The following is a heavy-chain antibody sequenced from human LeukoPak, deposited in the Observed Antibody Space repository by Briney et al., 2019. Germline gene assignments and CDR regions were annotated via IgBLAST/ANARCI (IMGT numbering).Heavy chain of an antibody. J-gene: IGHJ6*03. CDR2: ITRDSIYT. Sequence: GGSLRLSCAAPGFTFSNYNMNWVRQTPGKGLEWVSSITRDSIYTFYADSVKGRFAISRDNAKNSLSLQMNSLRAEDTAVYYCARDPYNGYYGDDYYYYMDVWGKGTTVTISS. D-gene: IGHD4-17*01. V-gene: IGHV3-21*01. CDR1: GFTFSNYN. CDR3: ARDPYNGYYGDDYYYYMDV.